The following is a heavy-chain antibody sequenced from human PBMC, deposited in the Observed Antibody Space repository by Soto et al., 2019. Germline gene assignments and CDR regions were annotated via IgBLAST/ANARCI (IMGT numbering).Heavy chain of an antibody. Sequence: QVQLQESGPGLVKPSETLSLTCTVSGGSVSSGSYYWSWIRQPPGKGLEWIGYIYYSGSTNYNPSLKSRVTISVDTSKNQFSLKLSSVTAADTAVYYCARSYSGSYYLHYWGQGTLVTVSS. CDR2: IYYSGST. CDR1: GGSVSSGSYY. CDR3: ARSYSGSYYLHY. J-gene: IGHJ4*02. D-gene: IGHD1-26*01. V-gene: IGHV4-61*01.